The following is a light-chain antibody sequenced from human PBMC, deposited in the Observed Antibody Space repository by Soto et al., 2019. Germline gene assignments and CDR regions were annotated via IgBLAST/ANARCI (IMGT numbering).Light chain of an antibody. Sequence: EIVMTQSPATLSVSPGERATLSCRASQSVRSNLAWHQQKPGQAPRLLIYGASTRATGIPARFSGSGSGTEFTFTISSLQSEDFAVYYCLQYNNWVPTFGQGTKVDIK. CDR2: GAS. V-gene: IGKV3-15*01. J-gene: IGKJ1*01. CDR3: LQYNNWVPT. CDR1: QSVRSN.